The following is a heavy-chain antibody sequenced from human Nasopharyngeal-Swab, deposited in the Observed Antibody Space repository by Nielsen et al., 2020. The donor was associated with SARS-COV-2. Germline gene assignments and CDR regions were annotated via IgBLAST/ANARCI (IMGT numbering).Heavy chain of an antibody. CDR3: VKGGYGVYFDY. D-gene: IGHD4-17*01. CDR1: GFTFSSYA. CDR2: ISSNGGST. Sequence: GASLKISCSASGFTFSSYAMHWVRQAPGKGLEYVSAISSNGGSTYYADPVKGRFTISRDNSKTTLNLQMRSLRAEDTAVYDCVKGGYGVYFDYWGQGTLVTVSS. V-gene: IGHV3-64D*06. J-gene: IGHJ4*02.